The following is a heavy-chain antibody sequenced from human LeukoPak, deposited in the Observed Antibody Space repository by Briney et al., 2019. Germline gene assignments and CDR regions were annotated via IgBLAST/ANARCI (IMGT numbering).Heavy chain of an antibody. D-gene: IGHD2-15*01. V-gene: IGHV1-69*04. CDR2: IIPILGIA. CDR3: ARDSVDCSGGSCYHY. J-gene: IGHJ4*02. CDR1: GYTFTSYG. Sequence: SVKVSCKASGYTFTSYGISWVRQAPGQGLEWMGRIIPILGIANYAQKFQGRVTITADKSTSTAYMELSSLRSEDTAVYYCARDSVDCSGGSCYHYWGQGTLVTVSS.